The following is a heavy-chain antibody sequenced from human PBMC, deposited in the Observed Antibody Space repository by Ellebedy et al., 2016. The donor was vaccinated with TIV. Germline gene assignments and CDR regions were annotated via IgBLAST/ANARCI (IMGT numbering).Heavy chain of an antibody. Sequence: MPSETLSLTCTVSGGSISSNSYYWGWIRQPPGKGLEWIGSIYFSGNTYYSPSLKSRVTISVDTSNNQFSLKLRSVTAADTAFYYCASLIVGPTRGGSRYYYGMDVWGQGTTVTVSS. J-gene: IGHJ6*02. V-gene: IGHV4-39*01. CDR2: IYFSGNT. CDR1: GGSISSNSYY. CDR3: ASLIVGPTRGGSRYYYGMDV. D-gene: IGHD1-26*01.